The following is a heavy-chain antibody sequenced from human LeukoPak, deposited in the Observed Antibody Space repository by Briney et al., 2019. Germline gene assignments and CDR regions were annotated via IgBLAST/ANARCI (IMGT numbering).Heavy chain of an antibody. CDR2: INHRGDT. J-gene: IGHJ4*02. CDR1: GASYSGYY. V-gene: IGHV4-34*01. Sequence: SETLSLTCAVHGASYSGYYCNWIRQSPGKGLEWIGEINHRGDTNYSPSLQSRVTMSVDASKNQFSLRLASVTAADTAIYYCARDPGIRGTAVDYWSQGTLVTVSS. CDR3: ARDPGIRGTAVDY. D-gene: IGHD1-7*01.